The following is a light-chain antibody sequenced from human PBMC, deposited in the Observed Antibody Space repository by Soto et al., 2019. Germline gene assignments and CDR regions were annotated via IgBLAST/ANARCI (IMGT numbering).Light chain of an antibody. V-gene: IGLV1-44*01. Sequence: QSVLTQPPSASGTPGQRVTISCSGSSSNIESNTVNWYQQLPGTAPKLLIYSNNQRPSGVPDRFSGSNSGTSASLAISGLQSEDEADYYCAAWEDSLNGVVFGAGTKVTVL. CDR3: AAWEDSLNGVV. CDR1: SSNIESNT. CDR2: SNN. J-gene: IGLJ2*01.